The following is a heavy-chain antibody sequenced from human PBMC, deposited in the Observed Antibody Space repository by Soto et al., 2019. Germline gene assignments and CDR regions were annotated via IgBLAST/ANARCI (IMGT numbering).Heavy chain of an antibody. CDR2: TSYDGSVI. V-gene: IGHV3-30*18. Sequence: QVQLVECGGGVVQPGRSLRLSCAASGFIFSIYGMHWVRQAPGKGLEWVAATSYDGSVISYADSVKGRFTISRDNSKNTLYLQMNSLRVEDTAVYYSAKNFDGPVAAGPHSWGLGTLVIVSS. CDR1: GFIFSIYG. CDR3: AKNFDGPVAAGPHS. J-gene: IGHJ5*02. D-gene: IGHD6-13*01.